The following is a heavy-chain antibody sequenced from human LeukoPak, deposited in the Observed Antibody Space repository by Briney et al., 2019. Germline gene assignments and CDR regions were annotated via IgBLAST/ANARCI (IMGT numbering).Heavy chain of an antibody. CDR1: GFTFDDYA. D-gene: IGHD3-22*01. CDR3: AKEQYDSSGYYLGGFDY. CDR2: ISWNSGSI. V-gene: IGHV3-9*01. Sequence: GRSLRLSCAASGFTFDDYAIHWVRQAPGKGLEWVSGISWNSGSIGYADSVKGRFTISRDNAKNSLYLQMNSLRAEDTALYYCAKEQYDSSGYYLGGFDYWGQGTLVTVSS. J-gene: IGHJ4*02.